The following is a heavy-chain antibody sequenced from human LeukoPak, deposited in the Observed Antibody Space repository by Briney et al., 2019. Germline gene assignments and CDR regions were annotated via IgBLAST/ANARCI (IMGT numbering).Heavy chain of an antibody. V-gene: IGHV1-69*05. CDR3: VRDSYDFWSGYFPY. D-gene: IGHD3-3*01. CDR2: IIPIFGTA. CDR1: GGTFSSYA. J-gene: IGHJ4*02. Sequence: ASVKVSCKASGGTFSSYAISWVRQAPGQGLEWMGGIIPIFGTANYAQKFQGRVTITTDESTSTAYMELSSLRSEDTAVYYCVRDSYDFWSGYFPYWGQGTLVTVSS.